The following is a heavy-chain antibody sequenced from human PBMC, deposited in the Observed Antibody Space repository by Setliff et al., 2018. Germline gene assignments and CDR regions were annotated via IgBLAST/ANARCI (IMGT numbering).Heavy chain of an antibody. V-gene: IGHV4-39*02. J-gene: IGHJ4*02. Sequence: SETLSLTCNVSGASISRTSYYWGWIRQSPGKGVEWIASVSFSGSTYYNSALKSRATIFAHKSQTHFSLRLTSATAADTAVYYCARWVFGSGWFLDYWGQGTLVTVSS. CDR3: ARWVFGSGWFLDY. CDR1: GASISRTSYY. D-gene: IGHD6-19*01. CDR2: VSFSGST.